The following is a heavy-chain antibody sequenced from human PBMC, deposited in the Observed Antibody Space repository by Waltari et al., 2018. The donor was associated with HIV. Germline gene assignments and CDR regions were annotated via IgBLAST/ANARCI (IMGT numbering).Heavy chain of an antibody. Sequence: QVQLVQSGAEVKKPGASVKVSCKASGYTFTDYYIYWVRQAPGQGLEWMGRININSGVTNYAQKFQGRVIMTRDTSISTAYMELSRLRSDDTAVYYCARVVNYGDNSVYYGMDVWGQGTTVTVSS. CDR3: ARVVNYGDNSVYYGMDV. CDR2: ININSGVT. D-gene: IGHD4-17*01. CDR1: GYTFTDYY. V-gene: IGHV1-2*06. J-gene: IGHJ6*02.